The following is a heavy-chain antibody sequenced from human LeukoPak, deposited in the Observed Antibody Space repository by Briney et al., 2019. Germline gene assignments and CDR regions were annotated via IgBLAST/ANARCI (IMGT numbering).Heavy chain of an antibody. CDR2: ISSSGSTI. Sequence: GGSLRLSCAASGFTFSSYEMNWVRQAPGKGLEWVSYISSSGSTIYYADSVKGRFTISRDNAKNSLYLQMNSLRAEDTAVYYCARVAPSGSYYNLDYWGQGTLVTVSS. D-gene: IGHD1-26*01. J-gene: IGHJ4*02. CDR1: GFTFSSYE. V-gene: IGHV3-48*03. CDR3: ARVAPSGSYYNLDY.